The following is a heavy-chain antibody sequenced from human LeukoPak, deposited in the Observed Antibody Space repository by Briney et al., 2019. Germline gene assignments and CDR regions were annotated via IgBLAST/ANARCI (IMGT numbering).Heavy chain of an antibody. D-gene: IGHD5-18*01. CDR3: ARADMDYYYYYGMDV. V-gene: IGHV4-34*09. Sequence: PSETLSLTCAVYGGSFSGYYWSWIRQPPGKGLEWIGYIYYSGSTYYNPSLKSRVTISVDTSKNQFSLKLSSVTAADTAVYYCARADMDYYYYYGMDVWGQGTTVTVSS. CDR1: GGSFSGYY. J-gene: IGHJ6*02. CDR2: IYYSGST.